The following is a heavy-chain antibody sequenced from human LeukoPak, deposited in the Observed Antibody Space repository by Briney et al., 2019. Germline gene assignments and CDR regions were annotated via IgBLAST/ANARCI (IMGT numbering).Heavy chain of an antibody. V-gene: IGHV1-24*01. CDR1: GYTLTELS. CDR3: AIQGSRYCTGGVCYRRRVDY. J-gene: IGHJ4*02. Sequence: GASVKVSCKVSGYTLTELSMHWVRQAPGKGLEWMGGFDPEDGETIYAQKFQGRDTMTEDTSTDTAYMELSSLRSEDTAVYYCAIQGSRYCTGGVCYRRRVDYWGQGTLVTVSS. CDR2: FDPEDGET. D-gene: IGHD2-8*02.